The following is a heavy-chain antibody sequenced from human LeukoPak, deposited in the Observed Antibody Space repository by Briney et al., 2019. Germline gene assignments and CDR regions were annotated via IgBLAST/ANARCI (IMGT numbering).Heavy chain of an antibody. J-gene: IGHJ5*02. Sequence: SGTLSLTCAVSGGSISSNNWWSWVRQPPGKGLEWIGEIYHSGSTNYNPSLKSRVTISVDKSKNQFSLKLSSVTAADTAVYYCARGDLYYYDSSGYPLDPWGQGTLVTVSS. CDR3: ARGDLYYYDSSGYPLDP. D-gene: IGHD3-22*01. CDR2: IYHSGST. CDR1: GGSISSNNW. V-gene: IGHV4-4*02.